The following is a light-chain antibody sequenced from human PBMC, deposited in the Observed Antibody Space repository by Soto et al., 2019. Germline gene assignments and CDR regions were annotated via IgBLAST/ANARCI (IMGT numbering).Light chain of an antibody. Sequence: EIVLTQSPGTLSLSPGERATLSCRASQTVTSNYLAWYQRKPGQAPRLLIYVASSRATDIPDRFSGSGSGTDFTLTITRLEPDYFAVYFGQHDAGSPSTFGHGTKVEIK. CDR1: QTVTSNY. V-gene: IGKV3-20*01. CDR3: QHDAGSPST. J-gene: IGKJ1*01. CDR2: VAS.